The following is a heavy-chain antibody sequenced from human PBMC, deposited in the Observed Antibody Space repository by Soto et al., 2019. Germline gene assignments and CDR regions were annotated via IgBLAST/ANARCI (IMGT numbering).Heavy chain of an antibody. Sequence: VKVSCKASGYTFSGYSITWVRQAPGQGLEWMGRISGYNGNTNYARTLRGRLTLTTDTSTSTAYMELRSLTSDDTAVYYCARDVFCGGAPACPDMDVWGQGTTVTVSS. J-gene: IGHJ6*02. D-gene: IGHD2-21*01. V-gene: IGHV1-18*04. CDR1: GYTFSGYS. CDR3: ARDVFCGGAPACPDMDV. CDR2: ISGYNGNT.